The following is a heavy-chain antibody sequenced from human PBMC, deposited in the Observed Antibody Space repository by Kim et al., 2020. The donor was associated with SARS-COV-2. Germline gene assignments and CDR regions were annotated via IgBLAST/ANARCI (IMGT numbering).Heavy chain of an antibody. CDR2: IIPIFGTA. J-gene: IGHJ4*02. D-gene: IGHD2-2*01. CDR1: GGTFSSYA. Sequence: SVKVSCKASGGTFSSYAISWVRQAPGQGLEWMGGIIPIFGTANYAQKFQGRVTITADESTSTAYMELSSLRSEDTAVYYCARGLALGSIAELGYWGQGTLVTVSS. CDR3: ARGLALGSIAELGY. V-gene: IGHV1-69*13.